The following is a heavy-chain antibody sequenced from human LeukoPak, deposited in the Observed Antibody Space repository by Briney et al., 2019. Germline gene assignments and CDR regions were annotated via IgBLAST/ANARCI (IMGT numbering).Heavy chain of an antibody. CDR1: GYTFTNYD. V-gene: IGHV1-69*13. CDR2: IIPIFGTA. D-gene: IGHD3-3*01. Sequence: SVKVSCKASGYTFTNYDVNWVRQAPGQGLEWMGGIIPIFGTANYAQKFQGRVTITADESTSTAYMELSSLRSEDTAVYYCARGYDFWSGLSPRYYFDYWGQGTLVTVSS. CDR3: ARGYDFWSGLSPRYYFDY. J-gene: IGHJ4*02.